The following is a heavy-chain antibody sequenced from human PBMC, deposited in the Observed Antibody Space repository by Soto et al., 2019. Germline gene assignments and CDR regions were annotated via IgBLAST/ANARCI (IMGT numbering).Heavy chain of an antibody. D-gene: IGHD2-15*01. CDR3: ARTYCSGGDCYPGSNYFDP. CDR2: AYHSGST. CDR1: GVYISNYY. J-gene: IGHJ5*02. V-gene: IGHV4-59*01. Sequence: SETLSLTCTVSGVYISNYYWAWIRQPPGKGLEWIGHAYHSGSTSYSPSLKSRVTMSVDTSKNQFSLRLNSVTAADSAVYYRARTYCSGGDCYPGSNYFDPWGQGTLVTVSS.